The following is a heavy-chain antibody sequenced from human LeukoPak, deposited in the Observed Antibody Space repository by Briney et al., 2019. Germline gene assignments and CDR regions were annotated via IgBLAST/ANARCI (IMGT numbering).Heavy chain of an antibody. CDR2: IKQDGSEK. D-gene: IGHD3-10*01. CDR1: GLTFSSYW. V-gene: IGHV3-7*01. Sequence: GGSLRLSCAASGLTFSSYWMTWVRQAPGKGLEWVANIKQDGSEKYYVDSVKGRFTISRDNTKNSLYLQMNSLRAEDTAVYYCAKDRGIISDYWGQGTLVTVSS. CDR3: AKDRGIISDY. J-gene: IGHJ4*02.